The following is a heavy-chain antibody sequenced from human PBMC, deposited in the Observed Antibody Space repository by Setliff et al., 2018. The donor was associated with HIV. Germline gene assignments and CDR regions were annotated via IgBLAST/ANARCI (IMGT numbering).Heavy chain of an antibody. V-gene: IGHV4-31*03. CDR3: ARDGLCGYSYGIGWHIEV. CDR1: GGSISSGGYY. CDR2: ISYSGGS. Sequence: SETLSLTCTVSGGSISSGGYYWSWIRQHPGKGLEWIGYISYSGGSYYNPSLKSRVTLSVDTSKNQFSLKLTSVTAADTAVYYCARDGLCGYSYGIGWHIEVWGRGTLVTVSS. J-gene: IGHJ2*01. D-gene: IGHD5-18*01.